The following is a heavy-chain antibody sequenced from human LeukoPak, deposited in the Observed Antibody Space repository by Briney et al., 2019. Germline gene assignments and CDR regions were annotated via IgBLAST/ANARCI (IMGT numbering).Heavy chain of an antibody. CDR1: GFIVSYNY. Sequence: GGSLRLSSAASGFIVSYNYLNWVRQAPGKGLEWVAPVYGGAYADSVKGRSTISRDKSKNTLFVPMNSLRAEDTAVFYCARGLTSSFFSVCWGQGTLVTVSS. CDR3: ARGLTSSFFSVC. D-gene: IGHD6-6*01. J-gene: IGHJ4*02. V-gene: IGHV3-53*01. CDR2: VYGGA.